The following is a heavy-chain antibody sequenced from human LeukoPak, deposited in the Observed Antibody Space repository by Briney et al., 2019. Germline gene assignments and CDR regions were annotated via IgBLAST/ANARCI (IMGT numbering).Heavy chain of an antibody. CDR3: ARDQAMVD. D-gene: IGHD5-18*01. V-gene: IGHV4-39*07. CDR1: GGSISSSSYY. CDR2: IYCSGST. Sequence: PSETLSLTCTVSGGSISSSSYYWGWIRQPPGKGLEWIGSIYCSGSTYYNPSLKSRVTISVDRSKNQFSLKLSSVTAADTAVYYCARDQAMVDWGQGTLVTVSS. J-gene: IGHJ4*02.